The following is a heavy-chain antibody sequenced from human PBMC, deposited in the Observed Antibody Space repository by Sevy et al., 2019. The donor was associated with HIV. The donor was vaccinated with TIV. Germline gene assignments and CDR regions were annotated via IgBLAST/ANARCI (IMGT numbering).Heavy chain of an antibody. Sequence: SLKISCVASGFTFDDYAMHWVRQAPGKGPEWVSGSSWNSGSIGYAESVKGRFTISRDNAKNSLYQQMNSLRVEDTALYYCAKGIGYSNGWYSWFDSWGQGTLVTVSS. CDR2: SSWNSGSI. CDR1: GFTFDDYA. J-gene: IGHJ5*01. D-gene: IGHD6-19*01. CDR3: AKGIGYSNGWYSWFDS. V-gene: IGHV3-9*01.